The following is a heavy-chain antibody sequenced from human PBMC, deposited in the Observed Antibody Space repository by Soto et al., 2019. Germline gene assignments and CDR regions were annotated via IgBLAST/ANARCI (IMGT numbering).Heavy chain of an antibody. CDR3: ARDRGSGSYAFAFDI. J-gene: IGHJ3*02. V-gene: IGHV3-33*01. Sequence: PGGSLRLSCAASGFTFSSYGMHWVRQAPGKGLEWVAVIWYDGSNKYYADSVKGRFTISRDNSKNTLYLQMNSPRAEATAVYYCARDRGSGSYAFAFDIWGQGTMVTVSS. CDR2: IWYDGSNK. CDR1: GFTFSSYG. D-gene: IGHD1-26*01.